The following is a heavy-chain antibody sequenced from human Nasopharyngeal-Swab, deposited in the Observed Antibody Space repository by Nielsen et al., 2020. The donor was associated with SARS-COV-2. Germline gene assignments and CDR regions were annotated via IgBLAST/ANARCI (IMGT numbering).Heavy chain of an antibody. CDR1: GYSFTSYW. J-gene: IGHJ3*02. D-gene: IGHD2-21*02. Sequence: GESLKISCKGSGYSFTSYWIGWARQMPGKGLEGMGIIYTGDSDTRYSPSFQGQVTISADKSISTAYLQWSSLKASDTAMYYCARQKIRKHIVVVTAIWDAFDIWGQGTMVTVSS. CDR3: ARQKIRKHIVVVTAIWDAFDI. CDR2: IYTGDSDT. V-gene: IGHV5-51*01.